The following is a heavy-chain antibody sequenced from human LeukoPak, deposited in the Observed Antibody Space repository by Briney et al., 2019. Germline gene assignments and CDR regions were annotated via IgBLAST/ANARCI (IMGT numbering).Heavy chain of an antibody. CDR3: ATRWRIAVAGTRDAFDI. CDR2: LDPEDGET. D-gene: IGHD6-19*01. Sequence: ASVKVSCKVSGYTLTELSMHWVRQAPGKGLEWMGGLDPEDGETIYAQKFQGRVTMTEDTSTDTAYMELSSLRSEDTAVYYCATRWRIAVAGTRDAFDIWGQGTMVTVSS. CDR1: GYTLTELS. V-gene: IGHV1-24*01. J-gene: IGHJ3*02.